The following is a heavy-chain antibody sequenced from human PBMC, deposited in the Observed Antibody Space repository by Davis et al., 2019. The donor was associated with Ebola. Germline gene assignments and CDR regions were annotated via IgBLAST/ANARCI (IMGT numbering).Heavy chain of an antibody. CDR3: AKDEDLPYRLMDV. J-gene: IGHJ6*02. V-gene: IGHV3-23*01. CDR1: GFTFSTYA. Sequence: PGGSLRLSCAASGFTFSTYAMSWVRQAPGKGLEWVSTISGSGGSTYYADSVKGRFTISRDSSKNTLYLQMNSLRADDTAVYYCAKDEDLPYRLMDVWGQGTTVTVSS. CDR2: ISGSGGST.